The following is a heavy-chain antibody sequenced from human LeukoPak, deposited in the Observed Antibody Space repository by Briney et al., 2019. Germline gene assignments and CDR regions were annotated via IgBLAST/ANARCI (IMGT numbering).Heavy chain of an antibody. V-gene: IGHV3-53*01. D-gene: IGHD3-10*01. J-gene: IGHJ6*02. CDR1: GLSISDNY. CDR3: ARDRGYAMDV. Sequence: PGGSLRLSCAASGLSISDNYMSWVRQAPGKGLEWVSIIHSGGNIYYADSVKGRFTISRDNSKNTLYLQMNSRRAEDTAVYYCARDRGYAMDVWGQGTTVTVSS. CDR2: IHSGGNI.